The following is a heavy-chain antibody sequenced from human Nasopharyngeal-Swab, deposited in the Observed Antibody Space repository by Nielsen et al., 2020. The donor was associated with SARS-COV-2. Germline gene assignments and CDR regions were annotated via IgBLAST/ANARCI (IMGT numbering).Heavy chain of an antibody. CDR1: GFTFSNYA. CDR3: AKDSQMYFYDGRGYGPPDY. D-gene: IGHD3-22*01. Sequence: GGSLRLSCAASGFTFSNYAMHWVRQAPGKGLEWVALISYDGSNENYADSVKGRFTISRDNSKNTLYLQMNSLRADDTGVYYCAKDSQMYFYDGRGYGPPDYWGQGTLVTVSS. CDR2: ISYDGSNE. J-gene: IGHJ4*02. V-gene: IGHV3-30*04.